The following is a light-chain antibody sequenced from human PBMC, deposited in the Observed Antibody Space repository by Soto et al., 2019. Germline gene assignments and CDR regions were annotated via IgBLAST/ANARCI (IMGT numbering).Light chain of an antibody. CDR1: QSISSSQ. Sequence: EIVLTQSPGTLSLSPGERATLSCRASQSISSSQLVWYQQKPGQAPGLLIYGASSRATGIPDRFSGSGSGTDFTLTISRLEPEDFPVYYCQQYGSAITFGQGTRLEIK. J-gene: IGKJ5*01. V-gene: IGKV3-20*01. CDR3: QQYGSAIT. CDR2: GAS.